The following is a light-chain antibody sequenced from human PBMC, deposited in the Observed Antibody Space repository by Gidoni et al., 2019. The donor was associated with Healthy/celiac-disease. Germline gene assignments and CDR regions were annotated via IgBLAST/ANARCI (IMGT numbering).Light chain of an antibody. V-gene: IGKV3-15*01. J-gene: IGKJ4*01. CDR2: GAS. CDR1: QSVSSN. Sequence: EIVMTQSPDTLSVSPGERATLSCRASQSVSSNIAWYQQKPGQAPRLLIYGASTRATGIPARFSGSGSGTDFTLTISSLQSEDFAVYYCQQYNNWPPLTFGGGTKVEIK. CDR3: QQYNNWPPLT.